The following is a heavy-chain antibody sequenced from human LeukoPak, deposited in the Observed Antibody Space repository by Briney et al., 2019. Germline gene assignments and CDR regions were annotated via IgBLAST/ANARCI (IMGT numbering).Heavy chain of an antibody. J-gene: IGHJ6*02. CDR3: ATGSHENFSDFFAMDV. CDR1: GLAFSSYE. CDR2: INRRGSDT. Sequence: HPGGSLRLSCAASGLAFSSYEMNWVRQAPGKGLEWVSSINRRGSDTYYADSVKGRFTISRDNAKNSLYLQMNSLRPEETAFYYCATGSHENFSDFFAMDVCGQGTTVTVSS. D-gene: IGHD1-26*01. V-gene: IGHV3-48*03.